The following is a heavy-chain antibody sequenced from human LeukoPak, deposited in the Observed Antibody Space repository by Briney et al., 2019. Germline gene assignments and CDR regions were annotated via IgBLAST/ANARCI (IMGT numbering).Heavy chain of an antibody. CDR3: AGVVRQQLAN. CDR1: GFTFSSYA. D-gene: IGHD6-13*01. V-gene: IGHV3-66*02. J-gene: IGHJ4*02. Sequence: GGSLRLSCAASGFTFSSYAMSWVRQAPGKGLEWVSVIYSGGSTYYADSVKGRFAISRDNSKNTLYLQMNSLRAEDTAVYYCAGVVRQQLANWGQGTLVTVSS. CDR2: IYSGGST.